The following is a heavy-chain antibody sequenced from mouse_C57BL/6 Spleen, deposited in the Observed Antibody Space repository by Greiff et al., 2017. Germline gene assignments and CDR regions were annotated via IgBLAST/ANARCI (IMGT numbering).Heavy chain of an antibody. Sequence: EVQLQQSGPELVKPGASVTIPCKASGYTFTDYNMDWVKQSHGKSLEWIGDINPNNGGTIYNQKFKGKATLTVDKSSSTAYMELRSLTSEDTAVYYCARRGGSSPNDWYFDVWGTGTTVTVSS. D-gene: IGHD1-1*01. CDR3: ARRGGSSPNDWYFDV. CDR1: GYTFTDYN. V-gene: IGHV1-18*01. J-gene: IGHJ1*03. CDR2: INPNNGGT.